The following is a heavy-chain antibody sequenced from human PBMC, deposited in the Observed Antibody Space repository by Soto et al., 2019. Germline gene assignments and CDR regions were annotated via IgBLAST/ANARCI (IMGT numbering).Heavy chain of an antibody. Sequence: GGSLRLSCAASGSSFGSYALSWVRQAPGKGLEWVSTISGSDGKTFYADSVKGRFSISRDTSQNTLYLQMNSLRADDTAIYCCARWSYLDYWGQGTRVTVSS. CDR3: ARWSYLDY. V-gene: IGHV3-23*01. D-gene: IGHD3-3*01. J-gene: IGHJ4*02. CDR1: GSSFGSYA. CDR2: ISGSDGKT.